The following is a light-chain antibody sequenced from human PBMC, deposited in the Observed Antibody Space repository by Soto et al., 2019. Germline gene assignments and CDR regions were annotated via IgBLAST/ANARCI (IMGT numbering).Light chain of an antibody. CDR2: TTS. CDR3: QQSSTTPYT. CDR1: QTIAMY. J-gene: IGKJ2*01. Sequence: DIQMTQSPSSLSASVGDRVTITCRASQTIAMYVNWFQQKPGKAPKPLIYTTSSLQSGVPPRFSGSGSETDFTLTISRLQHEDSATYYCQQSSTTPYTFGQGTKVDIK. V-gene: IGKV1-39*01.